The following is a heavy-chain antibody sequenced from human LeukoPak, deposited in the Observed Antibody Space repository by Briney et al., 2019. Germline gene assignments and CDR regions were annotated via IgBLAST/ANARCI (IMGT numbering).Heavy chain of an antibody. J-gene: IGHJ4*02. Sequence: GGSWSSSVQAPDFPFVGYVIPWFGKPPGKGRSGLAVISYDGSNKYYADSVKGRFTISRDNSKNTLYLQMNSLRAEDTAVYYCARQFTMIVVAFDYWGQGTLVTVSS. V-gene: IGHV3-30*04. CDR1: DFPFVGYV. D-gene: IGHD3-22*01. CDR2: ISYDGSNK. CDR3: ARQFTMIVVAFDY.